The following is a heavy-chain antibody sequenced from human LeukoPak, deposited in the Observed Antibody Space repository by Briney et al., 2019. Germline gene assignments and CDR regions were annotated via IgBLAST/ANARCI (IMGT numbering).Heavy chain of an antibody. V-gene: IGHV3-66*02. Sequence: GGSLRLSCAASGFTVSSNYMSWVRQAPGKGLEWVSVIYSGGSTYYADSVEGRFTISRDNSKNTLYLQMNSLRAEDTAVYYCARDRDGAKGFDYWGQGTLVTVSS. CDR2: IYSGGST. CDR3: ARDRDGAKGFDY. CDR1: GFTVSSNY. D-gene: IGHD4-17*01. J-gene: IGHJ4*02.